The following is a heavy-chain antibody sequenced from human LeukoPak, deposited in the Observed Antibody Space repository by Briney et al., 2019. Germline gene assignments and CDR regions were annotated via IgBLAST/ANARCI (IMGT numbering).Heavy chain of an antibody. CDR3: ARQQRYSSTSCYPGGLHWYFDL. Sequence: KPSETLSLTCTVSGGSISSYYWSWIRQPPGKGLEWIGYIYYSGSTNYNPSLKSRVTISVDTSKNQFSLKLSSVTAADTAVYYCARQQRYSSTSCYPGGLHWYFDLWGRGTLVTVSS. V-gene: IGHV4-59*08. J-gene: IGHJ2*01. CDR2: IYYSGST. D-gene: IGHD2-2*01. CDR1: GGSISSYY.